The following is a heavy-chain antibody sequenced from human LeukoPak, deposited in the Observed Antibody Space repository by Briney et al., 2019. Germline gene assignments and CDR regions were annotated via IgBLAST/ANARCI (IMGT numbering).Heavy chain of an antibody. CDR3: AKDKLWGEDYFDY. Sequence: GGSLRLSCAASGFTFSSYSMNWVRQAPGKGLEWVSSISSSSSYIYYADSVKGRFTISRDNSKNTLYLQMNSLRAEDTAIYYCAKDKLWGEDYFDYWGQGTLVTVSS. CDR2: ISSSSSYI. V-gene: IGHV3-21*01. D-gene: IGHD3-16*01. J-gene: IGHJ4*02. CDR1: GFTFSSYS.